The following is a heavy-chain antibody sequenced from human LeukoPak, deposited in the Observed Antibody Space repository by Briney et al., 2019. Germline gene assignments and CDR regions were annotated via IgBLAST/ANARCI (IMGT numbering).Heavy chain of an antibody. J-gene: IGHJ3*02. V-gene: IGHV1-2*02. Sequence: GASVKVSCKASGYTFTGYYMHWVRQAPGQGLEWMGWINPNSGGTNYAQKFQGRVTMTRDTSISTAYMELSRLRSDDTAVYYCAALNAPINDYGDYTSDAFDIWGQGTMVTVSS. CDR1: GYTFTGYY. CDR3: AALNAPINDYGDYTSDAFDI. CDR2: INPNSGGT. D-gene: IGHD4-17*01.